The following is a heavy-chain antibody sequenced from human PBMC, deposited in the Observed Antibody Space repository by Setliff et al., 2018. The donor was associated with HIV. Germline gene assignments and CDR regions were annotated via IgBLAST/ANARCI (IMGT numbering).Heavy chain of an antibody. CDR2: IYYTGIP. D-gene: IGHD1-1*01. Sequence: PSETLSLTCTVSGGSISSGSYYWSWIRQPPGKGLEWVGLIYYTGIPTYNPSLSSRVAISVDTSKNQFSLKLSSVTAADTAVYYCASGTGWFDPWGQGTLVTVSS. J-gene: IGHJ5*02. V-gene: IGHV4-61*01. CDR3: ASGTGWFDP. CDR1: GGSISSGSYY.